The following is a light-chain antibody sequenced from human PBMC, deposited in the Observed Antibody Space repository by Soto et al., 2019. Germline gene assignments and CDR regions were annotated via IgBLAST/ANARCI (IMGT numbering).Light chain of an antibody. Sequence: QSALTQPASVSGSPGQSITISCSGTSGDIGNYNLVSWYQQHPGKAPKLIIYEVTQRPSGVSVRFSGSKSGNTASLTISGLQAEDEAHYYCSSYVGSSVFHPFGGGTKVTVL. CDR3: SSYVGSSVFHP. CDR1: SGDIGNYNL. V-gene: IGLV2-23*02. J-gene: IGLJ2*01. CDR2: EVT.